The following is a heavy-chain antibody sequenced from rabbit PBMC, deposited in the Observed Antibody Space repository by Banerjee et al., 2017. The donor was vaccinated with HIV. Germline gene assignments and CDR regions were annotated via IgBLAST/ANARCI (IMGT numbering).Heavy chain of an antibody. V-gene: IGHV1S45*01. Sequence: QQQLEESGGDLVKPGASLTLTCTASGFTLSSSYWICWVRQAPGKGLEWIACIYAGNSGSTWYASWAKGRFTISKTSSTTVTLQMTSLTAADTATYFCARDYGYAGDNYRAFNLWGPGTLVTVS. CDR2: IYAGNSGST. CDR1: GFTLSSSYW. CDR3: ARDYGYAGDNYRAFNL. J-gene: IGHJ4*01. D-gene: IGHD4-2*01.